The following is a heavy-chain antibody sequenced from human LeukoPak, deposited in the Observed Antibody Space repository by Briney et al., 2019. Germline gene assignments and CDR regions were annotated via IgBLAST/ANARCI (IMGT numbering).Heavy chain of an antibody. CDR2: INPNSGVT. CDR3: AKWIEAGGYYFDY. D-gene: IGHD2-15*01. CDR1: GYTLTGYY. J-gene: IGHJ4*02. V-gene: IGHV1-2*02. Sequence: ASVEVSCKASGYTLTGYYMHWVRQAPGQGLEWMGWINPNSGVTKYAQKFQGRVTMTRDTSISTAYMELSGLRSDDTAVYYCAKWIEAGGYYFDYWGQGTVVTVSS.